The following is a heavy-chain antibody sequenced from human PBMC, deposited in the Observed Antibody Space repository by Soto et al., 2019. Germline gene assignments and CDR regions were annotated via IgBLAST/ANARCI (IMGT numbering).Heavy chain of an antibody. CDR1: GFTFSSYG. CDR3: AKDRRAGGNYGLYSDF. V-gene: IGHV3-23*01. D-gene: IGHD1-7*01. J-gene: IGHJ4*02. CDR2: SSATGAGT. Sequence: EVQLLESGGGLVQPGGSLRLSCAASGFTFSSYGMTWVRQAPGKGLEWVSFSSATGAGTYYADSVKGWFTISRDNSQNTLYLQMTSLRADDTAVYYCAKDRRAGGNYGLYSDFWGQGALVIVSS.